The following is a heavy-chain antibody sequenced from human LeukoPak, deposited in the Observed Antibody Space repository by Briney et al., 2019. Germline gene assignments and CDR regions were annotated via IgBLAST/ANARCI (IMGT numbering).Heavy chain of an antibody. CDR3: ARGTVTTRRGLEYFQH. CDR2: INHSGST. D-gene: IGHD4-17*01. Sequence: PSETLSLTCAVYGGSFSGYYWSWIRQPPGKGLEWIGEINHSGSTNYNPSLKSRVTISVDTSKSQFSLKLSSVTAADTAVYYCARGTVTTRRGLEYFQHWGQGTLVTVSS. J-gene: IGHJ1*01. V-gene: IGHV4-34*01. CDR1: GGSFSGYY.